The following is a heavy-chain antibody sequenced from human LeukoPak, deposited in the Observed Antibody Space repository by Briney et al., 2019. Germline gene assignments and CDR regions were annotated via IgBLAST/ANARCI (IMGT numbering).Heavy chain of an antibody. D-gene: IGHD1/OR15-1a*01. CDR3: ARAASWHNANFDY. CDR2: VYYTGNT. J-gene: IGHJ4*02. V-gene: IGHV4-59*01. CDR1: GGSISGYF. Sequence: SETLSLTCTVSGGSISGYFWNWIRQAPGKGLEWIGFVYYTGNTNNNPSLKSRVTMTVDTSKNHFSLQLSSVTAADTAVYFCARAASWHNANFDYWGQGILVTVSS.